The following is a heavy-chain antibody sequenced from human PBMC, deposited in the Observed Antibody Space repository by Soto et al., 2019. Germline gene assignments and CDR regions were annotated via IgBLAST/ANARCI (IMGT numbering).Heavy chain of an antibody. Sequence: GESLKISCKGSGYSFTSYWIGWVGQMPGKGLEWMGIIYPGDSDTRYSPSFQGQVTISADKSISTAYLQWSSLKASDTAMYYCAGTRIAVAGTNYYYGMDVWGQGTTVTVSS. J-gene: IGHJ6*02. CDR1: GYSFTSYW. CDR3: AGTRIAVAGTNYYYGMDV. V-gene: IGHV5-51*01. D-gene: IGHD6-19*01. CDR2: IYPGDSDT.